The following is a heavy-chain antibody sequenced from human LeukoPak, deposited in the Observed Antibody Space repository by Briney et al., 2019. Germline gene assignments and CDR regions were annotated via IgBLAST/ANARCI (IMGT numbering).Heavy chain of an antibody. CDR2: ISGSGGST. V-gene: IGHV3-23*01. CDR3: ARDASSSSWTKYYYYYGMDV. J-gene: IGHJ6*02. CDR1: GFTFSSYA. D-gene: IGHD6-13*01. Sequence: PGGSLRLSCAASGFTFSSYAMSWVRQAPGKGLEWVSAISGSGGSTYYADSMKGRFTIFRDNSKNTLYLQMNSLRAEDTAVYYCARDASSSSWTKYYYYYGMDVWGQGTTVTVSS.